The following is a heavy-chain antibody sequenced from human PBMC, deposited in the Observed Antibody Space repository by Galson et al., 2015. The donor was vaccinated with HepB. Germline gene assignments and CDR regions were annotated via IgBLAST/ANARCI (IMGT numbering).Heavy chain of an antibody. V-gene: IGHV3-64D*06. J-gene: IGHJ4*02. CDR2: ISSNGGST. CDR1: GFTFSSYA. CDR3: AVGGAYCGGDCYSVNY. Sequence: SLRLSCAASGFTFSSYAMHWVRQAPGKGLEYVSAISSNGGSTYYADSVKGRFTISRDNSKNTLYLQMSSLRAEGTAVYYCAVGGAYCGGDCYSVNYWGQGTLVTVPS. D-gene: IGHD2-21*01.